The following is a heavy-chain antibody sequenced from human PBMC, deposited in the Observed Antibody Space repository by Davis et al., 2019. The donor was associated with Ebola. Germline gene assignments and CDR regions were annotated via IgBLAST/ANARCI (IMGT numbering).Heavy chain of an antibody. V-gene: IGHV1-18*04. CDR2: ISAYNGNT. CDR1: GYTFTGYY. J-gene: IGHJ4*02. D-gene: IGHD1-26*01. Sequence: ASVKVSCKASGYTFTGYYMHWVRQAPGQGLEWMGWISAYNGNTNYAQKLQGRVTMTTDTSTSTAYMELRSLRSDDTAVYYCATGWGELLGDYWGQGTLVTVSS. CDR3: ATGWGELLGDY.